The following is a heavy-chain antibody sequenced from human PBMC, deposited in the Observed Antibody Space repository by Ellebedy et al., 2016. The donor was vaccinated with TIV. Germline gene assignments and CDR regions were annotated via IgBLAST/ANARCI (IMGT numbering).Heavy chain of an antibody. CDR2: INWNGGST. CDR3: ARALYYDFWSGYYTYNWFDP. J-gene: IGHJ5*02. Sequence: GESLKISCAASGFTFDDYGMSWVRQAPGKGLEWVSGINWNGGSTGYADSVKGRFTISRDNAKNSLYLQMNSLRAEDTALYYCARALYYDFWSGYYTYNWFDPWGQGTLVTVSS. CDR1: GFTFDDYG. V-gene: IGHV3-20*04. D-gene: IGHD3-3*01.